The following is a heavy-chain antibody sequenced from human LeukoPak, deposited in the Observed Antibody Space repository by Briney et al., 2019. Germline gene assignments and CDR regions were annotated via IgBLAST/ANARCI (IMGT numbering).Heavy chain of an antibody. D-gene: IGHD4-17*01. CDR2: ISYDGSNK. J-gene: IGHJ5*02. V-gene: IGHV3-30-3*01. CDR1: GFTFSSYA. CDR3: ASPGDPYGDYDWFDP. Sequence: GRSLRLSCAASGFTFSSYAMHWVRQAPGKGLEWVAVISYDGSNKYYADSVKGRFTISRDNSKNTLYLQMNSLRAEDTAVYYCASPGDPYGDYDWFDPWGQGTLVTVSS.